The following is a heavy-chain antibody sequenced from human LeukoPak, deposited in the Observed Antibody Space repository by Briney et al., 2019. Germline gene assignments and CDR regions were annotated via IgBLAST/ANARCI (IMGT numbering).Heavy chain of an antibody. J-gene: IGHJ6*02. V-gene: IGHV4-34*01. CDR2: INHSGST. CDR3: ARGRGIAAAGIYYYYYGMDV. Sequence: PSETLSLTCAVYGGSFSGYYWSWIRQPPGKGLEWIGEINHSGSTNYNPSLKSRVTISVDTSKNQFSLKLSSVTAADTAVYYCARGRGIAAAGIYYYYYGMDVWGQGTTVTVSS. D-gene: IGHD6-13*01. CDR1: GGSFSGYY.